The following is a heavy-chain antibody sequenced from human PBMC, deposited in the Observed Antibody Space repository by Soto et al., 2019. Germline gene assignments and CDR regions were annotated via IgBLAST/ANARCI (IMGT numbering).Heavy chain of an antibody. CDR2: ISSSSSYI. CDR1: GFTFSSYS. V-gene: IGHV3-21*01. CDR3: ARDFHDYSATDSSH. J-gene: IGHJ1*01. Sequence: GGSLRLSCAASGFTFSSYSMNWVRQAPGKGLEWVSSISSSSSYIYYADSVKGRFTISRDNAKNSLYLQMNSLRAEDTAVYYCARDFHDYSATDSSHWGQGTLVTVSS. D-gene: IGHD4-17*01.